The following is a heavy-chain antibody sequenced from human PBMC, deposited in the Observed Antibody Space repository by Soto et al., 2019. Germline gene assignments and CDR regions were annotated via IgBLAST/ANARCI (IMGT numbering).Heavy chain of an antibody. CDR2: ISSSSSTI. Sequence: GGSLRLSCAASGFTFSSYSMNWVRQAPGKGLEWVSYISSSSSTIYYADSVKGRFTISRDNAKNALYLQMNSLRAEDTAVYYCARDDRLGFGELLPSDFDYWGQGTLVTVSS. CDR1: GFTFSSYS. CDR3: ARDDRLGFGELLPSDFDY. J-gene: IGHJ4*02. D-gene: IGHD3-10*01. V-gene: IGHV3-48*01.